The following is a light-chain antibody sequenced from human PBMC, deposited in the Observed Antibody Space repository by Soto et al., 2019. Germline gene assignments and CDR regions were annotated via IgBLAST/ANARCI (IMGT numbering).Light chain of an antibody. CDR1: SSDIGGYNY. J-gene: IGLJ1*01. V-gene: IGLV2-11*01. CDR2: DVT. CDR3: CSYAGSYSYV. Sequence: QSALTQPRSVSGSPGQSVTISCTGTSSDIGGYNYVSWYQQHPGKAPKLMIYDVTKRPSGVPDRFSGSTSGNTASLTISGLLAEDEADYSCCSYAGSYSYVFGTGTKV.